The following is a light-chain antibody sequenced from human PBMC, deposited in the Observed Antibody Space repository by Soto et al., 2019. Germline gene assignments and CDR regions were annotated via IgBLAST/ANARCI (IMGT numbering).Light chain of an antibody. V-gene: IGLV1-40*01. Sequence: VLTQPPSVSGAPGQRVTISCTGSRSNIGAGYNVHWYQQLPGTAPKLLIYGNSNRPSGVPDRFSGSKSGTSASLAITGLQAEDEADYYCQSYDSRLSGYVFGTGTRSPS. CDR3: QSYDSRLSGYV. J-gene: IGLJ1*01. CDR2: GNS. CDR1: RSNIGAGYN.